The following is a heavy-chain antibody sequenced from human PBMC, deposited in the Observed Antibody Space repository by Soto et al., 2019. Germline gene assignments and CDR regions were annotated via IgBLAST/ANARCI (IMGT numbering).Heavy chain of an antibody. J-gene: IGHJ4*02. CDR2: IYSGGST. CDR3: ARLIHDSSGYYYFDY. CDR1: GFTVSSNY. Sequence: GGSLRLSCAASGFTVSSNYMSWVRQAPGKGLEWVSVIYSGGSTYYADSVKGRFTISRDNSKNTLYLKMNSLRAEDTAVYYCARLIHDSSGYYYFDYWGQGTLVTVSS. D-gene: IGHD3-22*01. V-gene: IGHV3-53*01.